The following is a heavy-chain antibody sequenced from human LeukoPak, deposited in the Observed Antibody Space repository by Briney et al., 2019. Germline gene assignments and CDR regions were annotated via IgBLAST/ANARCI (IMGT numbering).Heavy chain of an antibody. Sequence: GALRLSCAASGFTFRNYGMTWVRQAPGEGLEWVAVISGGGSYTNYADSVKGRFTISRDNSKNTLDLQMNSLRAEDTAVYYCAKYQIGDNVRSGFDIWGRGTTVTVSS. CDR2: ISGGGSYT. CDR1: GFTFRNYG. V-gene: IGHV3-23*01. J-gene: IGHJ3*02. D-gene: IGHD3-22*01. CDR3: AKYQIGDNVRSGFDI.